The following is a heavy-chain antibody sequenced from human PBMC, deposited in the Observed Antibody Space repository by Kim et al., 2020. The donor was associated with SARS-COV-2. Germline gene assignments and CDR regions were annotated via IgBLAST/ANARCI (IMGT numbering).Heavy chain of an antibody. J-gene: IGHJ4*02. Sequence: GNPTYAQGFTGRFVFSLDTSVSTAYLQISSLKAEDTAVYYCARDSPFDYWGQGTLVTVSS. CDR2: GNP. CDR3: ARDSPFDY. V-gene: IGHV7-4-1*02.